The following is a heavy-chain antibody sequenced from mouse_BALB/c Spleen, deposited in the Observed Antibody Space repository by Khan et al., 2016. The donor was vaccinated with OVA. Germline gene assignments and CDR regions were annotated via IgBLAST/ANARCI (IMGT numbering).Heavy chain of an antibody. CDR1: GYSFTSYL. CDR2: IYPGNRDP. CDR3: ARGGYSSFAY. Sequence: VQLQQSGTVLARPGASVKMSCQASGYSFTSYLIHWVKQRPGQGLEWIGDIYPGNRDPTYNQKFKDKAKLTAGTSANTAYMELSSLTNEDSAVYYCARGGYSSFAYWGQGTLVTVSA. D-gene: IGHD1-3*01. J-gene: IGHJ3*01. V-gene: IGHV1-5*01.